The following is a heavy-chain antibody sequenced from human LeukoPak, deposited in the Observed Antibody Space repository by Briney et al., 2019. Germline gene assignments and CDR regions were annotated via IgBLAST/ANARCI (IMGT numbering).Heavy chain of an antibody. J-gene: IGHJ4*02. V-gene: IGHV4-59*08. CDR1: GGSINNYY. D-gene: IGHD4-23*01. Sequence: PSETLSLTCTVSGGSINNYYWSWIRQPPGKGLEWIGYIYYSGSTNYNPSLKSRVTISVDTSKNQFSLKLSSVTAADTAVYYCARTHYGGNAEAFDYWGQGTLVTVSS. CDR2: IYYSGST. CDR3: ARTHYGGNAEAFDY.